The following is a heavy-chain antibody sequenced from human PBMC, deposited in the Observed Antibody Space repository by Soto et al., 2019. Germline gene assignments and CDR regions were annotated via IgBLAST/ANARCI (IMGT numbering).Heavy chain of an antibody. J-gene: IGHJ6*02. Sequence: EVQLVESGGCLVKPGGSLRLSCAASGFTFSNAWMSWVRQAPGKGLEWVGRIKSKTDGGTTDYAAPVKGRFTISRDDSKNTLYLQMNSLKTEDTAVYYCTTDPAQSVVVPAAISLGDYYYGMDVWGQGTTVTVSS. D-gene: IGHD2-2*02. CDR1: GFTFSNAW. V-gene: IGHV3-15*01. CDR2: IKSKTDGGTT. CDR3: TTDPAQSVVVPAAISLGDYYYGMDV.